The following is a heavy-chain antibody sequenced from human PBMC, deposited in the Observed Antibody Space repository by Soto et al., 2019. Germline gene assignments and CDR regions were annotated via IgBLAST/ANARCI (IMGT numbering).Heavy chain of an antibody. CDR2: ISYDGSNK. V-gene: IGHV3-30*18. D-gene: IGHD2-21*02. CDR3: AKGRVYCGGDCSYYFDY. Sequence: GGSLRLSCAASGFTFSSYGMHWVRQAPGKGLEWVAVISYDGSNKYYADSVKGRFTISRDNSKNTLYLQMNSLRAEDTAVYYCAKGRVYCGGDCSYYFDYWGQGTLVTVSS. J-gene: IGHJ4*02. CDR1: GFTFSSYG.